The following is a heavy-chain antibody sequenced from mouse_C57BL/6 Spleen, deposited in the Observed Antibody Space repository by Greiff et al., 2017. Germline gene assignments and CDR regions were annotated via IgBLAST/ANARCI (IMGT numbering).Heavy chain of an antibody. CDR1: GYTFTDYY. D-gene: IGHD4-1*02. CDR3: ASSTGPIDY. Sequence: EVQLQQSGPELVKPGASVKISCKASGYTFTDYYMNWVKQSHGKSLEWIGDINPNNGGTSYNQKFKGKATLTVDKSSSTAYIELRSLTSEDSAVYYCASSTGPIDYWGQGTTLTVSS. V-gene: IGHV1-26*01. J-gene: IGHJ2*01. CDR2: INPNNGGT.